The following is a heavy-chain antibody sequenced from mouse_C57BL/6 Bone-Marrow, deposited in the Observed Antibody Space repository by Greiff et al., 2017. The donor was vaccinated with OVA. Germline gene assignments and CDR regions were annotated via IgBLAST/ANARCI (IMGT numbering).Heavy chain of an antibody. CDR3: ARNYLTVGHAMDY. J-gene: IGHJ4*01. Sequence: VKVVESGPGLVAPSQSLSITCTVSGFSLTSYAISWVRQPPGKGLEWLGVIWTGGGTNYNSALKSRLSISKDNSKSQVFLKMNSLQTDDTARYYCARNYLTVGHAMDYWGQGTSVTVSS. V-gene: IGHV2-9-1*01. CDR1: GFSLTSYA. D-gene: IGHD1-1*01. CDR2: IWTGGGT.